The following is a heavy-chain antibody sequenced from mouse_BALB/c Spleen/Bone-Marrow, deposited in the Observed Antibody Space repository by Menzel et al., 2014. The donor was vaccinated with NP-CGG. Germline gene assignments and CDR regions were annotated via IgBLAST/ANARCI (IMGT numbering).Heavy chain of an antibody. J-gene: IGHJ1*01. CDR2: ISNGGGST. CDR1: GFTFSRYT. CDR3: ARHGVRREWYFDV. V-gene: IGHV5-12-2*01. D-gene: IGHD2-14*01. Sequence: EVMLVESGGGLVQPGGSLKLSCAASGFTFSRYTMSWVRQTPEKRLEWVAYISNGGGSTYYPDTDTVKGRFTISRDSAKNTLYLQMSSLKSEDTAMYYCARHGVRREWYFDVWGAGTTVTVSS.